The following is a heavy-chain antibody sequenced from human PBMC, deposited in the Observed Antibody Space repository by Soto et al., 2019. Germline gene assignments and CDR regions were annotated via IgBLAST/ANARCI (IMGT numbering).Heavy chain of an antibody. D-gene: IGHD3-3*01. V-gene: IGHV1-18*01. J-gene: IGHJ6*02. CDR2: ISAYNGNT. Sequence: ASVKVSCKASGYTFTSYGISWVRQAPGQGLEWMGWISAYNGNTSYAQKLQDRFTMTTETSTSTAYMELRSLRPDDTAVYYCARDTNDALTIFGVVTPLYYYYYGMDVWGQGTTVTVSS. CDR1: GYTFTSYG. CDR3: ARDTNDALTIFGVVTPLYYYYYGMDV.